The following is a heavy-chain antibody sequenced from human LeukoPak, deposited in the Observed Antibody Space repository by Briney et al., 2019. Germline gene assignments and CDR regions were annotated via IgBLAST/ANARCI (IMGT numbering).Heavy chain of an antibody. J-gene: IGHJ6*03. V-gene: IGHV3-30*02. CDR2: IRYDGSNK. D-gene: IGHD1-7*01. Sequence: GGSLRLSCAGSGFTFSSYWMTWVRQAPGKGLEWVAFIRYDGSNKYYLGSVKGRFTISRDNSKNTLYLQMNSLRAEDTAVYYCAKDWRYNWNYSHYYYYMDVWGKGTTVTVSS. CDR3: AKDWRYNWNYSHYYYYMDV. CDR1: GFTFSSYW.